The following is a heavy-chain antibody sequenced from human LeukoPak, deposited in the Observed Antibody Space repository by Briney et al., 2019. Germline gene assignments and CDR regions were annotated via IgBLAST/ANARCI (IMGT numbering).Heavy chain of an antibody. Sequence: PGGSLRLSCAASGFLFNSHHMNWVRQAPGKGLVWVSRINSDGSSTSYADSVKGRFTISRDNAKNTLYLQMNSLRAEDTAVYYCARCGGDCSIYGMDVWGQGTTVTVSS. D-gene: IGHD2-21*02. V-gene: IGHV3-74*01. CDR1: GFLFNSHH. CDR2: INSDGSST. CDR3: ARCGGDCSIYGMDV. J-gene: IGHJ6*02.